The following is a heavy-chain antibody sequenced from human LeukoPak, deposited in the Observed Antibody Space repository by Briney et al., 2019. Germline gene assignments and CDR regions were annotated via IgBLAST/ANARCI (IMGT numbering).Heavy chain of an antibody. V-gene: IGHV1-8*01. CDR2: MNPNSGNT. CDR3: ARGTMLVDDSSGFGNY. CDR1: GYTFTSYD. D-gene: IGHD3-22*01. Sequence: GASVKVSCKASGYTFTSYDINWVRQATGQGLEWMGWMNPNSGNTGYAQKFQGRVTMTRNTSISTAYMELSSLRSEDTAVYYCARGTMLVDDSSGFGNYWGQGTLVTVSS. J-gene: IGHJ4*02.